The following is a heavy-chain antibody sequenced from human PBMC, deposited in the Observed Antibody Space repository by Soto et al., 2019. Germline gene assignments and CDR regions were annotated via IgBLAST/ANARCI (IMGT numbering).Heavy chain of an antibody. CDR3: ASLPWAHCDVLAGLDY. V-gene: IGHV4-39*01. CDR1: GGSISSSSYY. J-gene: IGHJ4*02. D-gene: IGHD3-9*01. Sequence: SETPSLTCTVSGGSISSSSYYWCGIRHPPGKGLEWIGSIYYSGSTYYNPSLKSRVTISVDTSKNQFSLKLSSVTAADTAVYYCASLPWAHCDVLAGLDYWGQGTLVTVSS. CDR2: IYYSGST.